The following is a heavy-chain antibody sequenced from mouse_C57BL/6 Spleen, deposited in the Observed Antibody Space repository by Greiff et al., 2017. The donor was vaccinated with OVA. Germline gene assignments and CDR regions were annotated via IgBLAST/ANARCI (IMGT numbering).Heavy chain of an antibody. Sequence: EVKVVESGPGLAKPSQTLSLTCSVTGYSITSDYWNWIRKFPGNKLEYMGYISYSGSTYYNPSLKSRISITRDTSKNQYYLQLNSVTTEDTATYYCARGGYDYEVYWYFDVWGTGTTVTVSS. CDR3: ARGGYDYEVYWYFDV. V-gene: IGHV3-8*01. CDR1: GYSITSDY. J-gene: IGHJ1*03. CDR2: ISYSGST. D-gene: IGHD2-4*01.